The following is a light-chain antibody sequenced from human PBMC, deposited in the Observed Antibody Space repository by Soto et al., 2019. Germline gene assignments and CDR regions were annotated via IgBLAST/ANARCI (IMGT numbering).Light chain of an antibody. CDR3: QQYQSYPRT. V-gene: IGKV1-5*01. Sequence: DIQMTQSPSTLPASVGDRVTLTCRASQHISRNLAWFQQRPGQVPKLLISGASSLEGAEPTRFSGRGSGTEFTLSIDNLRPEDSATYYCQQYQSYPRTFGQGTKVEI. J-gene: IGKJ1*01. CDR1: QHISRN. CDR2: GAS.